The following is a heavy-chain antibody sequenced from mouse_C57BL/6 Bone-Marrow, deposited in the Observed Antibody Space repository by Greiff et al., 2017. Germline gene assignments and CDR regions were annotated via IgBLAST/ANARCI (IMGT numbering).Heavy chain of an antibody. Sequence: QVQLKQSGAELARPGASVKLSCKASGYTFTSYGISWVKQRTGQGLEWIGEIYPRSGNTYYNEKFKGKATLTADKSSRTAYMERRSLTSEDSAVYFCARWDSCSIPAWFAYWGQGTLVTVSA. CDR2: IYPRSGNT. V-gene: IGHV1-81*01. CDR1: GYTFTSYG. CDR3: ARWDSCSIPAWFAY. J-gene: IGHJ3*01. D-gene: IGHD1-1*01.